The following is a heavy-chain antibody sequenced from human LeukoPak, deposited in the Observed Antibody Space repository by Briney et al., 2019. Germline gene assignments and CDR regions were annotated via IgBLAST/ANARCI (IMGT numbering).Heavy chain of an antibody. D-gene: IGHD3-10*01. Sequence: GGSLRLSCSASGFTLSSYAMHWVRQAPGKGLEWVAVISYDGSNKYYADSVKGRFTISRDNSKNTLYLQMNSLRAEDTAVYYCARSGRNRYGSGSYYNAPFDYWGQGTLVTVSS. CDR1: GFTLSSYA. CDR2: ISYDGSNK. J-gene: IGHJ4*02. CDR3: ARSGRNRYGSGSYYNAPFDY. V-gene: IGHV3-30-3*01.